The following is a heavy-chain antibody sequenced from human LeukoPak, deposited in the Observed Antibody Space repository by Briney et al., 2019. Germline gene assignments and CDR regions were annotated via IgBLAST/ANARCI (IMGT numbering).Heavy chain of an antibody. J-gene: IGHJ4*02. V-gene: IGHV3-21*01. Sequence: GGSLRLSCAGSGFTFSSYSMNWVRQAPGKGLEWVSSFSSSSSYIYYADSVKGRFTISRDNAKNSLYLQMNSLRAEDTAVYYCARDAYDSSGYSGAVDYWGQGTLVTVSS. CDR3: ARDAYDSSGYSGAVDY. CDR2: FSSSSSYI. CDR1: GFTFSSYS. D-gene: IGHD3-22*01.